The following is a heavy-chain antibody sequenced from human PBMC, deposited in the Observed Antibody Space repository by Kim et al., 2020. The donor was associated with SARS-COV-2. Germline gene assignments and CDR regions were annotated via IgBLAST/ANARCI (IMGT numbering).Heavy chain of an antibody. V-gene: IGHV3-30*04. CDR2: ISYDGSNK. CDR3: ARDTYYYGSGSYYFAYYYYYYAMDV. D-gene: IGHD3-10*01. Sequence: GGSLRLSCAASGFTFSSYAMHWVRQAPGKGLEWVAVISYDGSNKYYADSVKGRFTISRDNSKNTLYLQMNSLRAEDTAVYYCARDTYYYGSGSYYFAYYYYYYAMDVWGQGTTVTVSS. CDR1: GFTFSSYA. J-gene: IGHJ6*02.